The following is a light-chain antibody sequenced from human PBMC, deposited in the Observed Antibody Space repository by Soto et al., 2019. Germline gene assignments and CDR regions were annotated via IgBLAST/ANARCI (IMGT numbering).Light chain of an antibody. CDR2: GAS. Sequence: EIVLTQSPGTPSLSPGERATLSCRASQSVSSSYLAWYQQKPGQAPRLLIYGASSRATGIPDRFRGTGSGTDFTLTISRLAPEDFAVYYCQQYGTSPAFGQGTKVDIK. CDR1: QSVSSSY. V-gene: IGKV3-20*01. CDR3: QQYGTSPA. J-gene: IGKJ1*01.